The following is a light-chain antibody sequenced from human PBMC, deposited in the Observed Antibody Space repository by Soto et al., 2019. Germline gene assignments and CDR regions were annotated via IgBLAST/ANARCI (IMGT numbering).Light chain of an antibody. CDR1: QSLVYSDGNTY. V-gene: IGKV2-30*01. J-gene: IGKJ5*01. Sequence: DVVLTQSPLSLPVTLGQPASISCRSSQSLVYSDGNTYLSWIHQRPGQSPRRLIYKVSNRDSGVPDRLSGSGSGTDFTLRISGVEAEDIGVYFCMQVSHWPTTFGQGTRLEIK. CDR3: MQVSHWPTT. CDR2: KVS.